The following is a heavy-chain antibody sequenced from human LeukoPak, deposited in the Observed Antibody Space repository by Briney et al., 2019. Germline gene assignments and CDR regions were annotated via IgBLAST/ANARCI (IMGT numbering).Heavy chain of an antibody. J-gene: IGHJ2*01. Sequence: SETLSLTCTVPGGSISSYYWSWIRQPPGKGLEWIGYIYYSGSTNYNPSLKSRVTISVDTSKNQFSLKLSSVTAADTAVYYCARMYYYDSSGYYSWYFDLWGRGTLVTVSS. CDR1: GGSISSYY. V-gene: IGHV4-59*01. CDR2: IYYSGST. D-gene: IGHD3-22*01. CDR3: ARMYYYDSSGYYSWYFDL.